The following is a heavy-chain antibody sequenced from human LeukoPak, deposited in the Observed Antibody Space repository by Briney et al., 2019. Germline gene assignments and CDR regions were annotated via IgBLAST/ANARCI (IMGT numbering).Heavy chain of an antibody. V-gene: IGHV4-34*01. CDR1: GGSFSGYY. CDR2: INHSGST. J-gene: IGHJ4*02. Sequence: SETLSLTCAVYGGSFSGYYWSWIRQPPGKGLEWIGEINHSGSTNYNPSLKSRVTISVDTSKNQFSLKLSSVTAADTAVYYCARHAVAGSLRYWGQGTLVTVSS. D-gene: IGHD6-19*01. CDR3: ARHAVAGSLRY.